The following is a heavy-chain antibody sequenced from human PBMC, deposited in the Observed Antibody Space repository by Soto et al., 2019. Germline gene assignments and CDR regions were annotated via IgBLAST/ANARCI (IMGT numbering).Heavy chain of an antibody. CDR1: GYTLTELS. CDR2: FDPEDGET. V-gene: IGHV1-24*01. J-gene: IGHJ5*02. Sequence: QVQLVQSGAEVKKPGASVKVSCKVSGYTLTELSMHWVRQAPGKGLEWMGGFDPEDGETIYAQKFQGRVTMTEDTSTDTAYMELGSLRSEDPAVYYCATSLGWGSYYASWFDPWGQGTLVTVSS. D-gene: IGHD3-10*01. CDR3: ATSLGWGSYYASWFDP.